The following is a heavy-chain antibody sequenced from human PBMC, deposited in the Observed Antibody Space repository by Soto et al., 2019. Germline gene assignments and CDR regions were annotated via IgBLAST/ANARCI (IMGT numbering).Heavy chain of an antibody. CDR2: MNPNSGNT. V-gene: IGHV1-8*01. CDR3: AMVDVYVTPSPQDV. J-gene: IGHJ6*02. D-gene: IGHD3-16*01. Sequence: SVKVSCKASGYTFTSYDINCVRQATGQGLEWMGWMNPNSGNTGYAQNLQGRVTLTTDTSTSTAYMELRSLRSNDTAVYYCAMVDVYVTPSPQDVWGQGTTVTVSS. CDR1: GYTFTSYD.